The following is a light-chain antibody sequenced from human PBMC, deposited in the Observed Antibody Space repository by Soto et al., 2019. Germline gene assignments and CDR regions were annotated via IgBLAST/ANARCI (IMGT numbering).Light chain of an antibody. J-gene: IGKJ3*01. CDR1: QSVSDMY. V-gene: IGKV3-20*01. CDR3: QHYGTSAL. CDR2: AS. Sequence: EIVLTQSPGTLSLSPGERATLSCRASQSVSDMYLAWYQHKPGHAPRLLIYASNRATGIPDRFSGSGSGTDFTLTINSLEPEDFAVYYCQHYGTSALFGPGTKVEIK.